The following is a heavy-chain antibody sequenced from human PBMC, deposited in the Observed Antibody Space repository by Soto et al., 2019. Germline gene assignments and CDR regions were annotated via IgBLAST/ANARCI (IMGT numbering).Heavy chain of an antibody. CDR2: ISSSSDYT. V-gene: IGHV3-11*06. CDR3: ARDGYCNTTICYTWGGKFDP. D-gene: IGHD2-2*02. CDR1: GFSFSDYY. Sequence: QVQLVESGGGLVKPGGSLRLSCAASGFSFSDYYMSWIRQAPGKGLEWISYISSSSDYTNYADSVKGRFTISRDNAKKSLFLEMNNLRAADTAVYYCARDGYCNTTICYTWGGKFDPWGQGTLVTVPS. J-gene: IGHJ5*02.